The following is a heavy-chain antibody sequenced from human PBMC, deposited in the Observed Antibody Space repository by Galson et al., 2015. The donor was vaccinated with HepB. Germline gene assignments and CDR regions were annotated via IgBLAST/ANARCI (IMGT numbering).Heavy chain of an antibody. D-gene: IGHD5-18*01. J-gene: IGHJ4*02. CDR1: GFTFSSYG. CDR2: ISYDGSNK. CDR3: ANNPRGYSYGPGDY. Sequence: SLRLSCEASGFTFSSYGMHWVRQAPGKGLEWVAVISYDGSNKYYADSVKGRFTISRDNSKNTLYLQMNSLRAEDTAVYYCANNPRGYSYGPGDYWGQGTLVTVSS. V-gene: IGHV3-30*18.